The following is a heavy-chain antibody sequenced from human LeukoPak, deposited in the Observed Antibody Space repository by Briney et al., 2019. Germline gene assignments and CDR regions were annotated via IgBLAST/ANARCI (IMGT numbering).Heavy chain of an antibody. V-gene: IGHV4-39*01. Sequence: SETLSLTCTVSGGSISSSSAYWGWIRQPPGKGLEWIGSIYYSKNTYYNPSLKSRVTISADTSKNQFSLTLGSVSATDTAVYYCVCPRGFSYGYFDCWGQGTLVTVSS. CDR3: VCPRGFSYGYFDC. CDR1: GGSISSSSAY. J-gene: IGHJ4*02. D-gene: IGHD5-18*01. CDR2: IYYSKNT.